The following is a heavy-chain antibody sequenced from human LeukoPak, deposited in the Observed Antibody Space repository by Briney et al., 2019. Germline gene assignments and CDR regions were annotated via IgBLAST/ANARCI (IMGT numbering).Heavy chain of an antibody. Sequence: SETLSLTCAVYGGSFSGYYWSWIPQPPGKGLEWIGEINHSGSTNYNPSLKSRVTISVDTSKNQFSLKLSSVTAADTAVYYCARGLRFLEWLSRGYMDVWGKGTTVTVSS. D-gene: IGHD3-3*01. V-gene: IGHV4-34*01. CDR1: GGSFSGYY. CDR3: ARGLRFLEWLSRGYMDV. CDR2: INHSGST. J-gene: IGHJ6*03.